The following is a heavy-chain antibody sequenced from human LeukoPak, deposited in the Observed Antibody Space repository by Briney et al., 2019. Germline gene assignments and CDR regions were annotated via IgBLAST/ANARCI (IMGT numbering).Heavy chain of an antibody. Sequence: GRSLRLSCAASGFTFSSYGMHWVRQAPGKGLEWVAVIWYDGRNKYYADSVKGRFTISRDNSKNTLYLQMNSLRAEDTAVYYCAGGYYGMDVWGKGTTVTVSS. J-gene: IGHJ6*04. CDR1: GFTFSSYG. V-gene: IGHV3-33*01. CDR3: AGGYYGMDV. CDR2: IWYDGRNK.